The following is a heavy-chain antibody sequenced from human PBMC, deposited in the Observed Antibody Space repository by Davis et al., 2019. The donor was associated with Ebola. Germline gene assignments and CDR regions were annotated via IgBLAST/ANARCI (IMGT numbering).Heavy chain of an antibody. J-gene: IGHJ5*02. V-gene: IGHV4-59*01. CDR2: FYDRGTNCGT. Sequence: GSLRLSCTVSGGSISNYFWSWIRQPPGKGLEWIGYFYDRGTNCGTNCYNPSLKNRVTISVDTSKNHLSLRLNSVTTADTAVYYCARIVKYCIDAVCQNWFDPWGQGTLVTVSS. D-gene: IGHD2-8*01. CDR1: GGSISNYF. CDR3: ARIVKYCIDAVCQNWFDP.